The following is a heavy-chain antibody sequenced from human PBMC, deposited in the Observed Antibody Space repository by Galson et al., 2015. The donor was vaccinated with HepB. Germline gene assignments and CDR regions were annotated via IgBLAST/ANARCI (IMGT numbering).Heavy chain of an antibody. D-gene: IGHD3-22*01. Sequence: SLRLSCAASGFTFRSSAMHWAPQAPGKGLEWASVIGSSGDTYYTPPVMGRFTIARENAKNSLYLHMNSLRVGDTAVYDCARGTYYYDHRDAFDIWGQGTMVTVCS. CDR2: IGSSGDT. CDR1: GFTFRSSA. CDR3: ARGTYYYDHRDAFDI. J-gene: IGHJ3*02. V-gene: IGHV3-13*01.